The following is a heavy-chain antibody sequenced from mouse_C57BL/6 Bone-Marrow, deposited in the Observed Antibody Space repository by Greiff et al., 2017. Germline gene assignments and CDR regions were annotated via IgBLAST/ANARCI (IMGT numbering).Heavy chain of an antibody. D-gene: IGHD1-1*01. J-gene: IGHJ4*01. CDR1: GFTFSDYG. V-gene: IGHV5-17*01. CDR2: ISSGSSTI. Sequence: EVHLVESGGGLVKPGGSLKLSCAASGFTFSDYGMHWVRQAPEKGLEWVAYISSGSSTIYYADTVKGRFTISRDNAKNTLFLQMTSLRSEDTAMYYCALGGSSSYYYAMDYWGQGTSVTVSS. CDR3: ALGGSSSYYYAMDY.